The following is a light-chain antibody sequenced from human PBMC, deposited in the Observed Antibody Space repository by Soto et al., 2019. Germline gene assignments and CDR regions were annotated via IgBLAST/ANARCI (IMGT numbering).Light chain of an antibody. CDR3: CSYAGSSTFYV. CDR1: SSDVGSYNL. V-gene: IGLV2-23*02. Sequence: SVVSQAGSVSGSRGQSITISCTGTSSDVGSYNLVSWYQQHPGKAPKLMIYEVTKWPSGVSNRFSGSKSGNTASLTISGLQAEDEADYYCCSYAGSSTFYVFATGTKVTV. CDR2: EVT. J-gene: IGLJ1*01.